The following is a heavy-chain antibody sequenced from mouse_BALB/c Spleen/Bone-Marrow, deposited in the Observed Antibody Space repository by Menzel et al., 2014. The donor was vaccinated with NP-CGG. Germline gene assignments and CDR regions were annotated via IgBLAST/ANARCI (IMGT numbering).Heavy chain of an antibody. V-gene: IGHV5-17*02. CDR2: ISSGSSTI. J-gene: IGHJ4*01. CDR3: ARYGNYFYAMDY. CDR1: GFTFSSFG. Sequence: EVQLVESGGGLVQPGGSRKLSCAASGFTFSSFGMHWVRQAPEKGLEWVAYISSGSSTIYYADTVKGRFTISRDNPKNTLFLQMTSLWSEDTAMYYCARYGNYFYAMDYWGQGTSVTVSS. D-gene: IGHD2-1*01.